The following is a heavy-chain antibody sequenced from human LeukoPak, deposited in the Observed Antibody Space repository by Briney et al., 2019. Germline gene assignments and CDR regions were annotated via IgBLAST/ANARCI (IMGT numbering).Heavy chain of an antibody. CDR1: GFTFSSYG. CDR2: ISYDGSNK. J-gene: IGHJ4*02. CDR3: AKARLGAAGTLDY. Sequence: PGGSLRLSCEASGFTFSSYGMHWVRQAPGKGLEWVAVISYDGSNKYYADPVKGRFTISRDNSKNTLYLQMNSLRAEDTAVFYCAKARLGAAGTLDYWGQGTLVTVSS. D-gene: IGHD6-13*01. V-gene: IGHV3-33*05.